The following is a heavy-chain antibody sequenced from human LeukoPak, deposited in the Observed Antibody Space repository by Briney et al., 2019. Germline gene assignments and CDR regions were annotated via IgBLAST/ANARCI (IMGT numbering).Heavy chain of an antibody. D-gene: IGHD1-1*01. J-gene: IGHJ4*02. Sequence: GGSLRLSCAASGFTFSSYWMSWVRQAPGKGLEWVANIKQDGSEKYYVDPVKGRFTISRDNAKNSLYLQMNSLRAEDTAVYYCARDLERRWRWRGQFDYWGQGTLVTVSS. V-gene: IGHV3-7*01. CDR2: IKQDGSEK. CDR3: ARDLERRWRWRGQFDY. CDR1: GFTFSSYW.